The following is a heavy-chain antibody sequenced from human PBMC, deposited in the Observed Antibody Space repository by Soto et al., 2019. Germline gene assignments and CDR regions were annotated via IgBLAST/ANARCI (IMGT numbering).Heavy chain of an antibody. D-gene: IGHD6-19*01. V-gene: IGHV3-48*02. J-gene: IGHJ3*02. CDR2: VNAAANDI. CDR1: GFTFSIFS. Sequence: GGSLRLSCAASGFTFSIFSMSWVRQAPGKGLEWISYVNAAANDIYYTDSVRGRFTISRDNAKNSLYLQMNSLRDDDTAVYYCVRDRMWEQWLGPHDAFEIWGQGTIVTVSS. CDR3: VRDRMWEQWLGPHDAFEI.